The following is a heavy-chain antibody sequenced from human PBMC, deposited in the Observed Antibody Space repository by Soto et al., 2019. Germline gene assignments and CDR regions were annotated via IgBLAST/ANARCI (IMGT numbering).Heavy chain of an antibody. Sequence: GASVKVSCKASGYTFTSYYMHWVRQAPGQGLEWMGIINPSGGSTSYAQKFQGRVTMTRDTSTSTVYMELSSLRSEDTAVYYCARDSYRVRGVDYYYGMDVWGQGTTVTVSS. V-gene: IGHV1-46*01. CDR1: GYTFTSYY. J-gene: IGHJ6*02. CDR2: INPSGGST. D-gene: IGHD3-10*01. CDR3: ARDSYRVRGVDYYYGMDV.